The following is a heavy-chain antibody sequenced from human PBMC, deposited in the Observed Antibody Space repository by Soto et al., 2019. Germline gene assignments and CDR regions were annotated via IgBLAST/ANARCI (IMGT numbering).Heavy chain of an antibody. CDR2: ISYDGSNK. CDR1: GFTFSSYA. CDR3: ARDSGYSGYGIFDS. V-gene: IGHV3-30-3*01. J-gene: IGHJ4*02. Sequence: GGALRLSWAASGFTFSSYAVHWVRQAPGKGLEWVAVISYDGSNKYYADSVKGRFTISRDNSKNTVYLQMNSLRAEDTAVYYCARDSGYSGYGIFDSWGQGT. D-gene: IGHD5-12*01.